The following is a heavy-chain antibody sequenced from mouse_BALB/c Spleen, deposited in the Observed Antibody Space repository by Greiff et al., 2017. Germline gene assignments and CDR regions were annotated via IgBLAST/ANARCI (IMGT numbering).Heavy chain of an antibody. CDR3: ARDYGGDYWFAY. V-gene: IGHV1S137*01. J-gene: IGHJ3*01. CDR1: GYTFTDYA. Sequence: VQLQQSGAELVRPGVSVKISCKGSGYTFTDYAMHWVKQSHAKSLEWIGVISTYYGDASYNQKFKGKATMTVDKSSSTAYMELARLTSEDSAIYYCARDYGGDYWFAYWGQGTLVTVSA. CDR2: ISTYYGDA. D-gene: IGHD2-13*01.